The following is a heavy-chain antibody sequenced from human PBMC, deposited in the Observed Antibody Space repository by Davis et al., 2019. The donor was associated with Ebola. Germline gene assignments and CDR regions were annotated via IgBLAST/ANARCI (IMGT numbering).Heavy chain of an antibody. Sequence: PGGSLRLSCAASGFTVSSNNMSWVRQAPGKGLEWVSLIYSGAGTYYADSVKGRFTISRDNSKNTLYLQMNSLRAEDTAVYYCARDKPPTGWDDPLVSGGMDVWGQGTPVTVSS. V-gene: IGHV3-53*01. CDR2: IYSGAGT. D-gene: IGHD1-1*01. J-gene: IGHJ6*02. CDR3: ARDKPPTGWDDPLVSGGMDV. CDR1: GFTVSSNN.